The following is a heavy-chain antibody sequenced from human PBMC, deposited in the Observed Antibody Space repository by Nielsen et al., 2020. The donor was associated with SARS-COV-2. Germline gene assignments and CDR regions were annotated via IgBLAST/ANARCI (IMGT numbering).Heavy chain of an antibody. CDR2: IYSGGST. CDR3: AREFGAGAFGF. J-gene: IGHJ4*02. V-gene: IGHV3-53*01. D-gene: IGHD3-16*01. Sequence: GGSLRLSCAASGFTVSSNYMSWVRQAPGKGLEWVSVIYSGGSTYYADSVKGRFTISRDNAKNSLFLQMNSLRAEDTATYYCAREFGAGAFGFWGQGTLVTVSS. CDR1: GFTVSSNY.